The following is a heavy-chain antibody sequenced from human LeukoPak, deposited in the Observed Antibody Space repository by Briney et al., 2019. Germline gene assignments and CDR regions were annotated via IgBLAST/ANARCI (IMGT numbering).Heavy chain of an antibody. CDR2: IRYSGTT. J-gene: IGHJ4*02. CDR3: ARGAGWYDN. CDR1: GGSISSYY. Sequence: SETLSLTCTVSGGSISSYYWSWIRQPPGKGLEWIAYIRYSGTTNYNPSLKSRVTISLDTSKNQFSLKLTSVTAADTAVYYCARGAGWYDNWGQGTLVTVSS. V-gene: IGHV4-59*01. D-gene: IGHD6-19*01.